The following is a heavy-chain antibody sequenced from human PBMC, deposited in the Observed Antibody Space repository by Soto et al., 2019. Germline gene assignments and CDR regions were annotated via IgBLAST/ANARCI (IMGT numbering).Heavy chain of an antibody. CDR3: ARQLCSSTSCYFDY. Sequence: SETLSLTCTVSGGSISSSSYYWGWIRQPPGKGLEWIVTIYYSGRTYYNPSLKSRVTISVDTSKNQFSLKLSSVTAAVTAVYYCARQLCSSTSCYFDYWGQGTLVTVSS. D-gene: IGHD2-2*01. V-gene: IGHV4-39*01. CDR2: IYYSGRT. J-gene: IGHJ4*02. CDR1: GGSISSSSYY.